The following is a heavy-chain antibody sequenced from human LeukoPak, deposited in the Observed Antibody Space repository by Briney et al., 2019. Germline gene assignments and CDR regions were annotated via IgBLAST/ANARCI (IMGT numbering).Heavy chain of an antibody. CDR3: ARDTPPYYCSGGSCYQEGIDP. D-gene: IGHD2-15*01. J-gene: IGHJ5*02. CDR2: IYYSGST. V-gene: IGHV4-59*01. Sequence: SETLSLTCTVSGGSISSYYWSWIRQPPGKGLEWIGYIYYSGSTNYNPSLKSRVTISVDTSKNQFSLKLSSVTAADTAVYYCARDTPPYYCSGGSCYQEGIDPWGQGTLVTVSS. CDR1: GGSISSYY.